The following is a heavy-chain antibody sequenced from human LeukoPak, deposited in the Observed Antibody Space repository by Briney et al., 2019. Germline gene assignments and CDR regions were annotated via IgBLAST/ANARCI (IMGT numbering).Heavy chain of an antibody. Sequence: PSETLSLTCTVSGGSISSYYWSWIRQPPGKGLEWIGYIYYSGSTNYNPSLKSRVTISVDTSENQFSLKLSSVTAADTAVYYCARSYCSSTSCYDYFDYWGQGTLVTVSS. CDR2: IYYSGST. J-gene: IGHJ4*02. V-gene: IGHV4-59*01. D-gene: IGHD2-2*01. CDR1: GGSISSYY. CDR3: ARSYCSSTSCYDYFDY.